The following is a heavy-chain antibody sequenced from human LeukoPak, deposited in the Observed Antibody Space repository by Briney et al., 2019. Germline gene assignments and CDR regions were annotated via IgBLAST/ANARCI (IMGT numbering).Heavy chain of an antibody. J-gene: IGHJ6*02. Sequence: PGGSLRLSCAASGFTFSNAWMSWVRQAPGKGLEWVGRIRSKTDGGKIDYAAPVKGRFTISRDGSESTLYLQMNNLKTEDTAVYYCKRDIVVVPTAITDYYQYYGMDVWGQGTTVAVSS. V-gene: IGHV3-15*05. CDR2: IRSKTDGGKI. D-gene: IGHD2-2*01. CDR1: GFTFSNAW. CDR3: KRDIVVVPTAITDYYQYYGMDV.